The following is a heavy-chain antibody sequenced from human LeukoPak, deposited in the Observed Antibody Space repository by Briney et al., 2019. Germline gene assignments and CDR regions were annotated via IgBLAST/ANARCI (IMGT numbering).Heavy chain of an antibody. V-gene: IGHV3-66*01. Sequence: GGSLRLSCAASGFTFSSNYMSWVRQAPGKGLEWVSVIYSGGSTYYADSVKGRFTISRDNSKNTLYLQMNSLRVEDTAVYYCARGLGTNYGGYCTGGGCPVYWGQGTLVTVSS. CDR3: ARGLGTNYGGYCTGGGCPVY. D-gene: IGHD2-8*02. CDR1: GFTFSSNY. CDR2: IYSGGST. J-gene: IGHJ4*02.